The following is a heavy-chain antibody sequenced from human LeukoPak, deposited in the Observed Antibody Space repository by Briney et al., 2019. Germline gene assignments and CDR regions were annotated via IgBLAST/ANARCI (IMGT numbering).Heavy chain of an antibody. CDR2: INPNSGGT. D-gene: IGHD4-23*01. Sequence: ASVKVSCKASGYTFTGYYMHWVRQAPGQGLECMGWINPNSGGTNYAQKFQGRVSMSRETFISTAYMEPSRLTSDDPSVYYCARAMRGRNSYYFDSWGQATLVTVSS. CDR1: GYTFTGYY. V-gene: IGHV1-2*02. CDR3: ARAMRGRNSYYFDS. J-gene: IGHJ4*02.